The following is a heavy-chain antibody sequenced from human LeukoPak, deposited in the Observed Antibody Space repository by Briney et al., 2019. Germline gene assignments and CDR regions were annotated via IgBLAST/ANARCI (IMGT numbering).Heavy chain of an antibody. J-gene: IGHJ4*02. Sequence: PSETLSLTCTVSGGSISSYYWSWIRQPPGKGLEWIGYIYYSGSTNYNPSLKSRVTISVDTSKNQFSLKLSSATAADTAVYYCARQVDYDYVWGSYRSYYFDYWGQGTLVTVSS. D-gene: IGHD3-16*02. CDR2: IYYSGST. CDR3: ARQVDYDYVWGSYRSYYFDY. V-gene: IGHV4-59*08. CDR1: GGSISSYY.